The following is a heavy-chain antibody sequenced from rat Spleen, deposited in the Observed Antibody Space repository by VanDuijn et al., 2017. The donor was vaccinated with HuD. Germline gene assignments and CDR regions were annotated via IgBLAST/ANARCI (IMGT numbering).Heavy chain of an antibody. Sequence: EVQLVESDGGLVQPGRSLKLSCAASGFTFSDYYMAWVRQAPTKGLEWVATISTGGGSTYYRDSVKGRFTISRDNAKSTLYLQMDSLRSEDTATYYCARPNNYVYVMDAWGQGASVTVSS. CDR1: GFTFSDYY. J-gene: IGHJ4*01. CDR2: ISTGGGST. V-gene: IGHV5-25*01. D-gene: IGHD1-10*01. CDR3: ARPNNYVYVMDA.